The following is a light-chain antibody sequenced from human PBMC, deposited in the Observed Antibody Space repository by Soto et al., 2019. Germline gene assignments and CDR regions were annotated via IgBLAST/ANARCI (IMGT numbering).Light chain of an antibody. CDR3: SSYTSSGTLI. J-gene: IGLJ2*01. CDR2: DVS. Sequence: QSALTQPASVSGSPGQSITISCTGTSNDVGRYNYVSWYQQHPGKAPKLMIYDVSNRPSGVSNRFSGSKSDNTASLTISGLQAEDEADYYCSSYTSSGTLIFGGGTKVTVL. V-gene: IGLV2-14*01. CDR1: SNDVGRYNY.